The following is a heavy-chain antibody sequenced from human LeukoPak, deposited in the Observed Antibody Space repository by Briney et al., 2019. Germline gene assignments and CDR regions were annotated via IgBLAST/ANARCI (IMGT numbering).Heavy chain of an antibody. Sequence: GGSLRLSCAASGFTFSSYAMHWVRQAPGKGLEWVAVISYDGSNKYYADSVKGRFTISRDNSKNTLYLQMNSLKTEDTAVYYCTTAVVLPGANWGQGTLVTVSS. J-gene: IGHJ4*02. D-gene: IGHD2-2*01. V-gene: IGHV3-30-3*01. CDR1: GFTFSSYA. CDR2: ISYDGSNK. CDR3: TTAVVLPGAN.